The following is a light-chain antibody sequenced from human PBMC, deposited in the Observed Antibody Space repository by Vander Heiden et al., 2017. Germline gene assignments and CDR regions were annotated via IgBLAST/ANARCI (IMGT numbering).Light chain of an antibody. CDR3: CSYAGSYTYVV. J-gene: IGLJ2*01. CDR1: SSDVGGYNY. CDR2: DVS. Sequence: QSALTQPRSVSGSPGQSVTISCTGTSSDVGGYNYVSWYQQHPGEAPKLMIYDVSKRPSGVPDRFSGSKSGNTASLTISGLQAEDEADYYCCSYAGSYTYVVFGGGTKLTGL. V-gene: IGLV2-11*01.